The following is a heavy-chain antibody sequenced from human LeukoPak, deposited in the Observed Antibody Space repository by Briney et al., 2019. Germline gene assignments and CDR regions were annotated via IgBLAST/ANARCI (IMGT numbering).Heavy chain of an antibody. CDR1: GFTFSSYS. D-gene: IGHD4-23*01. V-gene: IGHV3-48*01. CDR3: AKYMLEGVNSDAFDI. Sequence: GGSLRLSCAASGFTFSSYSMNWVRQAPGKGLEWVSYISSSSSTIYYADSVKGRFTISRDNSKNTLYLVMNSLRAEDTALYYCAKYMLEGVNSDAFDIWGQGTMVTVSS. J-gene: IGHJ3*02. CDR2: ISSSSSTI.